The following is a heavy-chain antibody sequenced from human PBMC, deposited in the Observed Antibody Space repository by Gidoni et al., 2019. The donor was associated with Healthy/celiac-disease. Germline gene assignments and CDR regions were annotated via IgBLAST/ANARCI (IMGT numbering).Heavy chain of an antibody. CDR3: ARESSSSSIYYGMDV. CDR1: GGSIRSGGYY. CDR2: IYYSGST. D-gene: IGHD6-6*01. J-gene: IGHJ6*02. Sequence: QVQLQESGPGLVKPSQTLSLTCTVSGGSIRSGGYYWSWIRQHPGKGLEWIGYIYYSGSTYYNPSLKSRVTISVDTSKNQFSLKLSSVTAADTAVYYCARESSSSSIYYGMDVWGQGTTVTVSS. V-gene: IGHV4-31*03.